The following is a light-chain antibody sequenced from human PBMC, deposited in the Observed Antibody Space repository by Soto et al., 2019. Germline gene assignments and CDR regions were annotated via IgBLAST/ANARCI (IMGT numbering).Light chain of an antibody. CDR2: GAS. V-gene: IGKV3-20*01. J-gene: IGKJ5*01. Sequence: EIVLTQSPGTLSLSPGERATLSCRASESVSSVYLAWYQHKPGQAPRLLIFGASSSATAIPDRFSGSGSGTNFTLTISRLEPEDFAVYYCQHYGGSFTFGQGTRLEIK. CDR3: QHYGGSFT. CDR1: ESVSSVY.